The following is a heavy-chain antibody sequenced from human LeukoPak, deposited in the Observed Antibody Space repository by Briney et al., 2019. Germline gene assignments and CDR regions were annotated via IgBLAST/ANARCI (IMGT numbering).Heavy chain of an antibody. V-gene: IGHV3-33*01. J-gene: IGHJ3*02. Sequence: GGSLRLPCAASGFTFSSYGMHWVRQAPGKGLEWVAVIWYDGSNKYYADSVKGRFTISRDNSKNTLYLQMNSLRAEDTAVYYCARDPVTTYAFDIWGQGTMVTVSS. CDR3: ARDPVTTYAFDI. CDR1: GFTFSSYG. CDR2: IWYDGSNK. D-gene: IGHD4-17*01.